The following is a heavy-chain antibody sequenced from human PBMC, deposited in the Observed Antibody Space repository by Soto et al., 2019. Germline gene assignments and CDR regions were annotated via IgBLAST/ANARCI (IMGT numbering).Heavy chain of an antibody. Sequence: SVKVSCKASGGTFSSYAISWVRQAPGQGLEWMGGIIPIFGTASYAQKFQGRVTITADESTSTAYMELSSLRSEDTAVYYCARGDFWSGYPNYYYYGMDVWGQGTTVTVSS. J-gene: IGHJ6*02. CDR3: ARGDFWSGYPNYYYYGMDV. V-gene: IGHV1-69*13. D-gene: IGHD3-3*01. CDR2: IIPIFGTA. CDR1: GGTFSSYA.